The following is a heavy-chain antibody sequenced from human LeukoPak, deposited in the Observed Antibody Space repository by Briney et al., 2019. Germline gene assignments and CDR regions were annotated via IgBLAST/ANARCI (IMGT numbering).Heavy chain of an antibody. Sequence: SETLSLTCAVYGGSFSGYYWSWIRQPPGKGLEWIGEINHSGSTNYNPSLKSRVTISVDTSKNQFSLKLSSVTAADTAVYYCARGRDSSSWYDGFDCWGQRTLVTVSS. J-gene: IGHJ4*02. CDR1: GGSFSGYY. CDR2: INHSGST. V-gene: IGHV4-34*01. D-gene: IGHD6-13*01. CDR3: ARGRDSSSWYDGFDC.